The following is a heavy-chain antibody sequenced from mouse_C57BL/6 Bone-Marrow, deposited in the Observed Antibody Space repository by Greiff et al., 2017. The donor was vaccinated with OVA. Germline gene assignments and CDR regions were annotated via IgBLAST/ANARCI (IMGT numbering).Heavy chain of an antibody. J-gene: IGHJ1*03. CDR3: ARDNWDWYCDV. V-gene: IGHV5-16*01. Sequence: EVMLVESEGGLVQPGSSMKLSCTASGFTFSDYYMAWVRQVPEKGLEWVANINYDGSSTYYLDSLKSRFIISRDNAKNILYLQMSSLKSEDTATYYCARDNWDWYCDVWGTGTTVTVSS. CDR2: INYDGSST. D-gene: IGHD4-1*01. CDR1: GFTFSDYY.